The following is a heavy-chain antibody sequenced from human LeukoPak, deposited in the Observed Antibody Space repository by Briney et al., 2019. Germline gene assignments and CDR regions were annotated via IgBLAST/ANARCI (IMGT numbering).Heavy chain of an antibody. CDR1: GFTFSSYA. CDR2: ISYDGSNK. V-gene: IGHV3-30-3*01. CDR3: AKGSWYYDSSGYYSPPG. D-gene: IGHD3-22*01. Sequence: GGSLRLSCAASGFTFSSYAMHWVRQAPGKGLEWVAVISYDGSNKYYADSVKGRFTISRDNSKNTLYLQMNSLRAEDTAVYYCAKGSWYYDSSGYYSPPGWSQGTLVTVSS. J-gene: IGHJ4*02.